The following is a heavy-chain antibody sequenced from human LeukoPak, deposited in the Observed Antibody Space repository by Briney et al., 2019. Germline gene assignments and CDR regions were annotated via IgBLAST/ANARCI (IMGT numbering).Heavy chain of an antibody. CDR3: ARGVLMGSGSYPMDV. D-gene: IGHD3-10*01. V-gene: IGHV1-2*06. J-gene: IGHJ6*03. Sequence: ASVKVSCKASGYTFTGYYMHWVRQAPGQGLEWMGRINPNSGGTNYAQKFQGRVTMTRDTSISTAYMELSRLRSDDTAVYYCARGVLMGSGSYPMDVWGKGTTVTVSS. CDR2: INPNSGGT. CDR1: GYTFTGYY.